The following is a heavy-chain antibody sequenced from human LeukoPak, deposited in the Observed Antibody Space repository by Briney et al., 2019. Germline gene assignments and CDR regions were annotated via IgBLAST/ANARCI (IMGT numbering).Heavy chain of an antibody. J-gene: IGHJ4*02. CDR3: ASGGGWMIES. D-gene: IGHD6-19*01. CDR1: GFTFSTYW. V-gene: IGHV3-7*01. Sequence: GGSLRLSCAASGFTFSTYWMNWVRQTPRKGLEWVANIKGDGSEQNYVDSVKGRFTISRDNAKNSLYLQMSSLRGEDTAVYYCASGGGWMIESWGQGTLVTVSS. CDR2: IKGDGSEQ.